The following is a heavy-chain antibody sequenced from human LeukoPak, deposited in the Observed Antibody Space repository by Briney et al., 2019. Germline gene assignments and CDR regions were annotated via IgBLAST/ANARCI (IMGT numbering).Heavy chain of an antibody. CDR3: ARDSSPGYYDYVWGTYPRY. J-gene: IGHJ4*02. CDR1: GFTFKNAW. D-gene: IGHD3-16*02. V-gene: IGHV3-7*05. Sequence: GGSLRLSCAASGFTFKNAWMSWVRQAPGKGLEWVANINKDESEKYYVDSVKGRFIISRDNAKNSLYLQMNNLRAEDTAVYYCARDSSPGYYDYVWGTYPRYWGQGTLVTVSS. CDR2: INKDESEK.